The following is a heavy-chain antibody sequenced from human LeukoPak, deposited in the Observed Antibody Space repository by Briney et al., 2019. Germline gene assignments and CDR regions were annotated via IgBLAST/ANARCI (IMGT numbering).Heavy chain of an antibody. D-gene: IGHD1-1*01. CDR3: ASLTGTTGTREAFDI. V-gene: IGHV4-34*01. CDR1: GGSFSGYY. CDR2: INHSGST. J-gene: IGHJ3*02. Sequence: PSETLSLTCAVYGGSFSGYYWSWIRQPPGKGLEWIGEINHSGSTNYNPSLKSRVTISVDTSKNQFSLKLSSVTAADTAVYYCASLTGTTGTREAFDIWGQGTIVTVSS.